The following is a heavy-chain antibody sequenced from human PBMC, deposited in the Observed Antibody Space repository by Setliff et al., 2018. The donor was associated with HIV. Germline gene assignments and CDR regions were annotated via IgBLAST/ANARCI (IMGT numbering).Heavy chain of an antibody. J-gene: IGHJ3*02. V-gene: IGHV3-7*03. CDR2: MNQNGGDK. Sequence: GGSLRLSCAASGFTFNTYWMTWVRQAPGKGLQWVANMNQNGGDKNYVGSVRGRFTISRDNAKSSLYLQMNSLRAEDTAVYYCARYTGWKIDIWGQGTMVTVSS. D-gene: IGHD1-1*01. CDR3: ARYTGWKIDI. CDR1: GFTFNTYW.